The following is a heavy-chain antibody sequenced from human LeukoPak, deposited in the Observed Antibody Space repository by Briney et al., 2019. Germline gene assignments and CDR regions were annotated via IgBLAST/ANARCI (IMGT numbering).Heavy chain of an antibody. Sequence: SETLSLTCTVSGGSISSYYWIWIRQPPGKGLEWIGYIYYSGSSNYNPSLKSRVTISVDTSKNQFSLKLSSVTAADTAVYYCARVVSSGWNYYYYYMDVWGKGTTVTISS. V-gene: IGHV4-59*08. J-gene: IGHJ6*03. CDR2: IYYSGSS. CDR1: GGSISSYY. D-gene: IGHD6-19*01. CDR3: ARVVSSGWNYYYYYMDV.